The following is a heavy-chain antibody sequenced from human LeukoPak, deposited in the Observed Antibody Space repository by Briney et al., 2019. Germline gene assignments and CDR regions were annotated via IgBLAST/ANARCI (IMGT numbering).Heavy chain of an antibody. CDR2: IYYSGST. V-gene: IGHV4-39*07. CDR3: ARSACSGGSCPDY. J-gene: IGHJ4*02. CDR1: GGSISSSSYY. Sequence: PSETLSLTCTVSGGSISSSSYYWGWIRQPPGKGLEWIGSIYYSGSTYYNPSLKSRVTISVDTSKNQFSLKLSSVTAADTAVYYCARSACSGGSCPDYWGQGTLVTVSS. D-gene: IGHD2-15*01.